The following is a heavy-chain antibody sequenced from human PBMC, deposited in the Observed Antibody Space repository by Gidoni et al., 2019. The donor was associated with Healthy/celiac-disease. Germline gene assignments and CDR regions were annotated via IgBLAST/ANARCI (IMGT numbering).Heavy chain of an antibody. J-gene: IGHJ3*02. CDR2: IRSKAYGGTT. V-gene: IGHV3-49*03. CDR1: GFTFGDYA. D-gene: IGHD3-10*01. Sequence: EVQLVESGGGLVQPGRSLRLSCTASGFTFGDYAMSWFRQAPGKGLEWVGFIRSKAYGGTTEYAASVKGRFTISRDDSKSIAYLQMNSLKTEDTAVYYCTRDRGNGGPPQTLDDAFDIWGQGTMVTVSS. CDR3: TRDRGNGGPPQTLDDAFDI.